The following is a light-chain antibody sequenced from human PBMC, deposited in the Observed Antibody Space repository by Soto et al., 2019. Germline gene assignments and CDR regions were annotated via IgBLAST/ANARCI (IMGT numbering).Light chain of an antibody. CDR2: GNS. J-gene: IGLJ3*02. V-gene: IGLV1-40*01. CDR3: QSYDTSLSGSV. Sequence: QSVLTQPPSVSGARGRRVTISCTGSSSNIGAGYDVHWYQQLPGTAPKLLIYGNSNRPSGVPDRFSGSKSGTSASLAITGLQAEDEADYYCQSYDTSLSGSVFGGGTNLTVL. CDR1: SSNIGAGYD.